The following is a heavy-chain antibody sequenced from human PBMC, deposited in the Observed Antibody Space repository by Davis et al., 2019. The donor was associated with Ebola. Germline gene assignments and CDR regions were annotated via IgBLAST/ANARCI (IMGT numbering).Heavy chain of an antibody. D-gene: IGHD1-1*01. CDR3: TRDGTRDSLVY. Sequence: PGGSLRLSCAASGFTFSNYWMSWVRQAPGKGLEWVANIKGDESEEYYVDSVKGRFTISRDTAKNSLHLQMNSLTAEDTAVYYCTRDGTRDSLVYWGQGTLVTVSS. V-gene: IGHV3-7*03. J-gene: IGHJ4*02. CDR2: IKGDESEE. CDR1: GFTFSNYW.